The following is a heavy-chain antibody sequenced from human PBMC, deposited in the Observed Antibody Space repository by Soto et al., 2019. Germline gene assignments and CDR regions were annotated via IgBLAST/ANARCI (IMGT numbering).Heavy chain of an antibody. D-gene: IGHD3-10*01. J-gene: IGHJ3*02. CDR1: GGSISSSSYY. CDR3: AITMVRGVILWLSIRPDAFDI. V-gene: IGHV4-39*01. Sequence: PSETLSLTCTVSGGSISSSSYYWGWIRQPPGKGLEWIGSIYYSGSTYYNPSLKSRVTISVDTSKNQFSLKLSSVTAADTAVYYCAITMVRGVILWLSIRPDAFDIWGQGTMVTVSS. CDR2: IYYSGST.